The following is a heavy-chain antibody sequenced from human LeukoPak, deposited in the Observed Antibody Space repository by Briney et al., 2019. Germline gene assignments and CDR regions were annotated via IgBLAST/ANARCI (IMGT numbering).Heavy chain of an antibody. CDR1: GGSISSSSYY. V-gene: IGHV4-39*07. Sequence: SETLSLTCTVSGGSISSSSYYWGWIRQPPGKGLEWIGSIYYSGSTYYNPSLKSRVTISVDTSKNQFSLKLSSVTAADTAVYYCARGKTARYYYDSSGYYRPWYFDYWGQGTLVTVSS. J-gene: IGHJ4*02. CDR3: ARGKTARYYYDSSGYYRPWYFDY. CDR2: IYYSGST. D-gene: IGHD3-22*01.